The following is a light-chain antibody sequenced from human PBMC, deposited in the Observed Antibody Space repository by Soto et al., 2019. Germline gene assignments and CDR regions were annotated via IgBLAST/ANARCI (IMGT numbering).Light chain of an antibody. Sequence: QSALAHPSSLSGSPGQSITISCTRTSTDVGGYNYVSWYQHHSGKAPKLLIYKVTNRPSGISDRFSGSKSVNTASLTISGLQAEDESDYYCGSYSSTDTRFVFGTGTKVTVL. CDR1: STDVGGYNY. J-gene: IGLJ1*01. CDR2: KVT. V-gene: IGLV2-14*01. CDR3: GSYSSTDTRFV.